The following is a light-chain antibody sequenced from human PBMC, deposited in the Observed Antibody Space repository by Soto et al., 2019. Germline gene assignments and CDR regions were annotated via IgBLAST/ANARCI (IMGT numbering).Light chain of an antibody. Sequence: EIEMTQSPATLSLAPGERVTLSCRASESVSTNLAWYQQKAGQAPRLLIYGASTRATGIPARFSGGGSGTDFTLTISRLEPEDFAVYYCQQCGSSPWTFGQGTKVDIK. CDR2: GAS. V-gene: IGKV3-20*01. J-gene: IGKJ1*01. CDR3: QQCGSSPWT. CDR1: ESVSTN.